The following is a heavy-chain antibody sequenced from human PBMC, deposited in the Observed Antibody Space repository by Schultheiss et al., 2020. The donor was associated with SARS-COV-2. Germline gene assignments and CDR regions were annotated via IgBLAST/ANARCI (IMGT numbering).Heavy chain of an antibody. J-gene: IGHJ6*03. CDR3: ARLAAGTLSYMDV. CDR1: GYTFTSYY. CDR2: INPSGGST. Sequence: ASVKVSCKASGYTFTSYYMHWVRQAPGQGLEWMGIINPSGGSTSYAQKFQGRVTMTRDTSTSTVYMELRSLRSDDTAVYYCARLAAGTLSYMDVWGKGTTVTVS. V-gene: IGHV1-46*01. D-gene: IGHD6-13*01.